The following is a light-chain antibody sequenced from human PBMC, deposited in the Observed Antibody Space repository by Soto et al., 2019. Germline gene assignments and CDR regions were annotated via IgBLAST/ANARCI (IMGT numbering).Light chain of an antibody. Sequence: DIQMTQSPSSLSASVGDRVTIPCRASQGVRNGLAWYQQKPGKAPKRLIYDSSILERGVPSRFRGSGSGTEFTLTINSLQPEDFATYYCQQVNSYPRTFGGGTKVDIK. CDR3: QQVNSYPRT. CDR2: DSS. J-gene: IGKJ4*01. V-gene: IGKV1-17*01. CDR1: QGVRNG.